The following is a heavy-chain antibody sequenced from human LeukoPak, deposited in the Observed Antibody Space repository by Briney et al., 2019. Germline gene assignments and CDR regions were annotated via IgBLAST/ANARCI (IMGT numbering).Heavy chain of an antibody. Sequence: SGPTLVNLTQTLTLTCTFSGFSLSTSGVGVGWIRQPPGKALEWLALVYWDDDKRYSPSLKSRLTITKDTSKNQVVLTMTNMDPVDTATYYCAHHTGIVGATNFDYWGQGTLVTVSS. CDR2: VYWDDDK. CDR3: AHHTGIVGATNFDY. CDR1: GFSLSTSGVG. D-gene: IGHD1-26*01. V-gene: IGHV2-5*02. J-gene: IGHJ4*02.